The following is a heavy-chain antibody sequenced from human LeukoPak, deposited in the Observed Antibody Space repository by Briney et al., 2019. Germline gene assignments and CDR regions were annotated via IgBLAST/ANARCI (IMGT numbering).Heavy chain of an antibody. CDR3: ARVTLAYYYYYGMDV. CDR2: IYYSGST. CDR1: GGSISSYY. V-gene: IGHV4-59*01. J-gene: IGHJ6*02. Sequence: PSETLSLTCTVSGGSISSYYWSWIRQPPGKGLEWIGYIYYSGSTNYNPSLKSRVTISVDTSKNQFSLKLSSVTAADTAVYYCARVTLAYYYYYGMDVWGQGTTVTASS.